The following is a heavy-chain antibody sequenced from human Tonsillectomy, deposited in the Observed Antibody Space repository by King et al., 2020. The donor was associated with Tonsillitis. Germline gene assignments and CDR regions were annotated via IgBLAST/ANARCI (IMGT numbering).Heavy chain of an antibody. J-gene: IGHJ4*02. CDR1: GFTFSSYA. CDR3: AKPREFPSYYFAN. Sequence: VQLVESGGGLVQPGGSLRLSCAASGFTFSSYAMSWVRQAPGMGLEWVSAISGSGGSTYYADSVKGRFTISRDNSKNTLYLRMNSLRAEDTAVYYCAKPREFPSYYFANWGQGTLVAVSS. CDR2: ISGSGGST. V-gene: IGHV3-23*04. D-gene: IGHD2/OR15-2a*01.